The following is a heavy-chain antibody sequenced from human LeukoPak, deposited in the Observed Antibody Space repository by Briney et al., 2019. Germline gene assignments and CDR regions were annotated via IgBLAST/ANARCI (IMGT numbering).Heavy chain of an antibody. V-gene: IGHV4-4*07. D-gene: IGHD3-22*01. CDR2: IYASGDT. J-gene: IGHJ4*02. Sequence: PSETLSLTCTVSGGSISNYYWTWVRQSAGKGREWIGRIYASGDTYYSPSLQSRVTMSVDTSKNQFSLRLNSVTAADTAVYYCARDAYYYDTSGYYILDYWGQGTLVTVSS. CDR3: ARDAYYYDTSGYYILDY. CDR1: GGSISNYY.